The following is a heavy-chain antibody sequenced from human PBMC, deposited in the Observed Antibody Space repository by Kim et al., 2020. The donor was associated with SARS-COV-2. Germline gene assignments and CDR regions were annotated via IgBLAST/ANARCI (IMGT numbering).Heavy chain of an antibody. J-gene: IGHJ4*02. CDR3: AKRKPTTGAFDF. D-gene: IGHD1-1*01. Sequence: YYEDAVEARYTIARDNSKNTLYLQMSSRRAEGTAVYYCAKRKPTTGAFDFWGQGTLVTVSS. V-gene: IGHV3-23*01.